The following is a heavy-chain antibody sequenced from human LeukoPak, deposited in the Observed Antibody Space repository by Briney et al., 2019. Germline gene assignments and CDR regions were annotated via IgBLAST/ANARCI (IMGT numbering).Heavy chain of an antibody. CDR3: ARGGGYSSSWSY. D-gene: IGHD6-13*01. Sequence: SETLSLTCAVYGGSFSGFHWNWIRQPPGKGLEWIGDINHSGSTHYNPSLTSRVTISVDPSKNQFSLNLTSVTAADTAVYYCARGGGYSSSWSYWGQGTLVTVSS. CDR2: INHSGST. J-gene: IGHJ4*02. CDR1: GGSFSGFH. V-gene: IGHV4-34*01.